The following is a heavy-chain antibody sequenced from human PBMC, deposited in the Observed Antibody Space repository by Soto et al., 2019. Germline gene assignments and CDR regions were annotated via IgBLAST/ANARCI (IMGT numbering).Heavy chain of an antibody. D-gene: IGHD3-9*01. Sequence: EVQLVESGGGLVQPGGSLRLSCAASGFTFSDYYMDWVRQGPGKGLEWVGRTKNKANSYSTEYAAAVKGRFTISRDVTKNSLYLHMNSLKTEDSTVYYCTREMYSGIPPYSYAMDGWSQRTTRTVS. CDR1: GFTFSDYY. CDR3: TREMYSGIPPYSYAMDG. CDR2: TKNKANSYST. J-gene: IGHJ6*02. V-gene: IGHV3-72*01.